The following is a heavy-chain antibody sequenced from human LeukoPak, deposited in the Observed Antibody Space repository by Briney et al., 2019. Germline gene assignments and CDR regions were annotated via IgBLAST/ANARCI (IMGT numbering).Heavy chain of an antibody. Sequence: ASVKVSCKASGYTLTGYYMHWVRQAPGQGLEWMGWINPNSGGTNYAQKFQGRVTMTRDTSISTAYMELSRLRSDDTAVYYCARDGEYYYDSSGYFPFGYWGQGTLVTVSS. CDR2: INPNSGGT. V-gene: IGHV1-2*02. CDR1: GYTLTGYY. J-gene: IGHJ4*02. CDR3: ARDGEYYYDSSGYFPFGY. D-gene: IGHD3-22*01.